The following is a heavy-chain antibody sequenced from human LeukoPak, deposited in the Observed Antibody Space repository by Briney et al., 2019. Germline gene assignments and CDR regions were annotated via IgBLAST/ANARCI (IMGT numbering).Heavy chain of an antibody. CDR3: ANHLACGSTSCPPFDD. CDR2: ISSSSSYI. Sequence: GGSLRLSCAASGFTFSSYSMNWVRQAPGKGLEWGSSISSSSSYIYYADSMKGRFTISRDNAKNSLYLQMNSLRAEDTAVYYCANHLACGSTSCPPFDDWGQGTLVTVSS. D-gene: IGHD2-2*01. J-gene: IGHJ4*02. CDR1: GFTFSSYS. V-gene: IGHV3-21*01.